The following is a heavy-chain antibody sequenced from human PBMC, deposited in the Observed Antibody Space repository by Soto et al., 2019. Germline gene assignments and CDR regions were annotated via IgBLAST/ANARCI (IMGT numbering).Heavy chain of an antibody. CDR2: IIPIFGTA. Sequence: SVKVSFKASGGTFSSYAISWVRQAPGQGLEWMGGIIPIFGTANYAQKFQGRVTITADESTSTAYIELRSLRSDDTAVYYCASSFNHIVVVTAMEGFDYWGQGTLVTVSS. D-gene: IGHD2-21*02. CDR3: ASSFNHIVVVTAMEGFDY. CDR1: GGTFSSYA. J-gene: IGHJ4*02. V-gene: IGHV1-69*13.